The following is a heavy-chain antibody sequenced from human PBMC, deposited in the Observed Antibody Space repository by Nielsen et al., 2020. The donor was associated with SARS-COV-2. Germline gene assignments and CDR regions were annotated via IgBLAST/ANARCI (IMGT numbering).Heavy chain of an antibody. CDR1: GGSISSSTYY. V-gene: IGHV4-39*07. J-gene: IGHJ4*02. D-gene: IGHD6-13*01. Sequence: SETLSLTCSVSGGSISSSTYYWDWVRQPPGKGLEWIGSIYYSGSTFYNPSLKSRLTISIDTSKNQFSLKLSSVAAADTAVYFCTREYSSSPDCWGQGTLVTVSS. CDR2: IYYSGST. CDR3: TREYSSSPDC.